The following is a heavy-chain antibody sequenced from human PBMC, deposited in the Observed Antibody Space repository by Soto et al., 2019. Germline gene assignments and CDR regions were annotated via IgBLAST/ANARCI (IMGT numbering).Heavy chain of an antibody. CDR1: GGSISSYY. CDR3: ARVSYGDGTSYYYYYMDV. V-gene: IGHV4-59*01. CDR2: IYYSGST. D-gene: IGHD4-17*01. J-gene: IGHJ6*03. Sequence: SETLSLTCTVSGGSISSYYWSWIRQPPGKGLEWIGYIYYSGSTNYNPSLKSRVTISVDTSKNQFSLKLSSVTAADTAVYYCARVSYGDGTSYYYYYMDVWGKGTTVTVSS.